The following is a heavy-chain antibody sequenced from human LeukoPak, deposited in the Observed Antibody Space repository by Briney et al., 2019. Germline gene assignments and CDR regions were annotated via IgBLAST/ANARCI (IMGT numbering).Heavy chain of an antibody. D-gene: IGHD6-19*01. Sequence: GGSLRLSCAASGFTVSSNYMSWVRQAPRKGLEWVSVIYSGGSTYYADSVKGRFTISRDNSKNTVYLQMNSLRAEDTAVYYCARIYSSGSYYFDSWGPGTLVTVSS. CDR3: ARIYSSGSYYFDS. J-gene: IGHJ4*02. CDR2: IYSGGST. V-gene: IGHV3-66*01. CDR1: GFTVSSNY.